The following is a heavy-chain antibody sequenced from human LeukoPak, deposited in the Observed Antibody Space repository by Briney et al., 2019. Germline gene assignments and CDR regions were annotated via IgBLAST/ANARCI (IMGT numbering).Heavy chain of an antibody. J-gene: IGHJ4*02. Sequence: GGSLRLSCAASGFTFSSYAMSWVRQAPGKGLEWVSAISGSGGSTYYADSVKGRFTISRDNSKNTLYLQMNSLRAEDTAVYYCAKDLGGLLWFGELPLGSDCWGQGTLVTVSS. CDR2: ISGSGGST. CDR1: GFTFSSYA. CDR3: AKDLGGLLWFGELPLGSDC. V-gene: IGHV3-23*01. D-gene: IGHD3-10*01.